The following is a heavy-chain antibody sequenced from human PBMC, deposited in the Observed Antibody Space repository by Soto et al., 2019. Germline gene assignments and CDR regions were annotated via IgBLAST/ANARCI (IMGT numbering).Heavy chain of an antibody. D-gene: IGHD2-8*01. CDR2: IHYSGTT. V-gene: IGHV4-59*01. J-gene: IGHJ4*02. CDR3: ARYNSYAIDY. CDR1: GTSISSYY. Sequence: LSLTCTVSGTSISSYYWSWIRQPPGKGLEWIANIHYSGTTNDNPSLASRVTLSVDTSKNQFSLKMTSVTAADRAMYFCARYNSYAIDYWGRGTLVTVSS.